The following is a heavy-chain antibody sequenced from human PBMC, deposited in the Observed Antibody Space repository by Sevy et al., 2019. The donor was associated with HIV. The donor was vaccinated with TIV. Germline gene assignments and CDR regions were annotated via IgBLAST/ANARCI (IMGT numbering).Heavy chain of an antibody. J-gene: IGHJ4*02. CDR2: IKSKTDGGTT. CDR3: TTDNSYAYYYFDY. CDR1: GFTFSNAW. V-gene: IGHV3-15*01. D-gene: IGHD5-18*01. Sequence: GGSLRLSCAASGFTFSNAWMSWVRQAPGKGLEWVGRIKSKTDGGTTDYAAPVKGRFTISRDDSKNTLYLQMNSLKTEDTAVYYCTTDNSYAYYYFDYWGQGTLVTVSS.